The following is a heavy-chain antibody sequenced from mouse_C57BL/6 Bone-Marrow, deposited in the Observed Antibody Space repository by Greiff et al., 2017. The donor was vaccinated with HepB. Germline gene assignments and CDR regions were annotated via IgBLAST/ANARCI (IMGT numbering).Heavy chain of an antibody. V-gene: IGHV1-59*01. Sequence: QVQLQQPGAELVRPGTSVKLSCKASGYTFTSYWMHWVKQRPGQGLEWIGVIDPSDSYTNYNQKFKGKATLTVDTSSSTAYMQLSSLTSEDSAVYYCARGVITTGYFDVWGTGTTVTVSS. CDR3: ARGVITTGYFDV. J-gene: IGHJ1*03. CDR1: GYTFTSYW. D-gene: IGHD1-1*01. CDR2: IDPSDSYT.